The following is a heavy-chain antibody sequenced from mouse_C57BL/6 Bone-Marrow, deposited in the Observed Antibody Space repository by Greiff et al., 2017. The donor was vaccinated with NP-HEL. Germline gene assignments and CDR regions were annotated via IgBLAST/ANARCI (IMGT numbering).Heavy chain of an antibody. Sequence: QVQLKQSGSELRSPGSSVKLSCKDFDSEVFPIAYMSWVRQKPGHGFEWIGGILPSIGRTIYGEKFEDKAKLDADTLSNTAYLELNSLTSEYSAIYYCARRGYYGSSSYFDYWGHGTTLTVSS. CDR1: DSEVFPIAY. J-gene: IGHJ2*01. D-gene: IGHD1-1*01. V-gene: IGHV15-2*01. CDR3: ARRGYYGSSSYFDY. CDR2: ILPSIGRT.